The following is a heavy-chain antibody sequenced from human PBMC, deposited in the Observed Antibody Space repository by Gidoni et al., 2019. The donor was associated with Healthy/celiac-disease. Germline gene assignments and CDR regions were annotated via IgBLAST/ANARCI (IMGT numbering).Heavy chain of an antibody. D-gene: IGHD2-2*01. CDR1: GFTFSSHS. CDR3: ARDALGYCSSTSCEADY. CDR2: ISSSSSYI. V-gene: IGHV3-21*01. Sequence: EVQLVESGGGLVKPGGSLRLSCAASGFTFSSHSMNWVRQAPGKGLEWVSSISSSSSYIYYADSVKGRFTISRDNAKNSLYLQMNSLRAEDTAVYYCARDALGYCSSTSCEADYWGQGTLVTVSS. J-gene: IGHJ4*02.